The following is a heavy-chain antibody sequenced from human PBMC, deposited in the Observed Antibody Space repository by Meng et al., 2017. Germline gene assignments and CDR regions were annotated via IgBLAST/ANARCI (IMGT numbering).Heavy chain of an antibody. D-gene: IGHD3-10*01. CDR2: ISYDGSNK. Sequence: GESLKIPCAASGFTFSSYAMHWVRQAPGKGLEWVAVISYDGSNKYYADSVKGRFTISRDNSKNTLYLQMNSLRAEDTAVYYCARAYYYYGSGSYRYPLVFGGWGQGTLVTVSS. J-gene: IGHJ4*02. CDR1: GFTFSSYA. CDR3: ARAYYYYGSGSYRYPLVFGG. V-gene: IGHV3-30*04.